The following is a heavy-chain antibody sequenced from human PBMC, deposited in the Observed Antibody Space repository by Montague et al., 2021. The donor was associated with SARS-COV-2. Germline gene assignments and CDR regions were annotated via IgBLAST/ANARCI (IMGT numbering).Heavy chain of an antibody. CDR1: GGPIGGSSDY. D-gene: IGHD5-18*01. CDR3: ARREYSYGWGD. Sequence: SETLSLTCTVTGGPIGGSSDYWGWIRQSPGKGLEWIASVDYSGNTYYSPSLKSRLTISVDTSKNQFSLKLKSVTAADTALYYCARREYSYGWGDWGQGTLVTVSS. V-gene: IGHV4-39*01. CDR2: VDYSGNT. J-gene: IGHJ4*02.